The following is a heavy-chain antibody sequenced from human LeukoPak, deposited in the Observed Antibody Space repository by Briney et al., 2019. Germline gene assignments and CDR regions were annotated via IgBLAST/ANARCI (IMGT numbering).Heavy chain of an antibody. CDR3: ARETIDSSGYFDY. CDR1: GGSISSYY. V-gene: IGHV4-59*01. J-gene: IGHJ4*02. D-gene: IGHD3-22*01. CDR2: IYYSGST. Sequence: KPSETLSLTCTVSGGSISSYYWSWIRQPPGKGLEWIGYIYYSGSTNYNPSLKSRVTISVDTSKNQFSLKLSSVTAADTAVYYCARETIDSSGYFDYWGQGTLVTVSS.